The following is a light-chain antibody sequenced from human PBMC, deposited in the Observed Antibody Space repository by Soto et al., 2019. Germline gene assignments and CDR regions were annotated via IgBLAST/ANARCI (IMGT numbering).Light chain of an antibody. Sequence: QSALTLPASVSGSPGQSITISCTGTSSDVGGYNYVSWYQQHPGKAPKLMIYDVSNRPSGVSNRFSGSKSGNTASLTISGLQAEDEADYYCSSYTSSSTFYVFGTGTQLTVL. J-gene: IGLJ1*01. V-gene: IGLV2-14*01. CDR1: SSDVGGYNY. CDR3: SSYTSSSTFYV. CDR2: DVS.